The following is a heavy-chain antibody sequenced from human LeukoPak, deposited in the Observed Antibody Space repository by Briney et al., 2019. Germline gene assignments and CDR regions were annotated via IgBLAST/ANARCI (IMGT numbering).Heavy chain of an antibody. CDR1: GGSLRGYY. V-gene: IGHV4-34*01. J-gene: IGHJ6*03. CDR3: ARRMGRRFGERYYYYHYMDV. CDR2: INHSGSF. D-gene: IGHD3-10*01. Sequence: SETLSLTCAVYGGSLRGYYWSWIRQPPGKGLEWIGEINHSGSFNYNSSLKSRVTISVDTSKNQFSLKLSSVTAADTAVYYCARRMGRRFGERYYYYHYMDVWGKGTTVTISS.